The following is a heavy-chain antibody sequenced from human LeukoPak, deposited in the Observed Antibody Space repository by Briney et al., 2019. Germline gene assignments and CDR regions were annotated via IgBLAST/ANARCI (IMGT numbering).Heavy chain of an antibody. D-gene: IGHD3-16*01. CDR1: GDFISNYY. J-gene: IGHJ3*02. Sequence: PSETLSLTCTVSGDFISNYYWSWIRQPAGKGLEWIGRIHTSGSTNYNPSLKSRVTMSVDTSKNQFSLKLSSVTAADTAVYYCATHDVLDAFDIWGQGTMVTVSS. CDR2: IHTSGST. CDR3: ATHDVLDAFDI. V-gene: IGHV4-4*07.